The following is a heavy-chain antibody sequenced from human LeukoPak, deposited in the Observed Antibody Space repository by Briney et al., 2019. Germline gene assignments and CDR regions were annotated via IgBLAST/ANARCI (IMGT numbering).Heavy chain of an antibody. Sequence: GGSLRLSCAASGFTFSSYGMHWVRQAPGKGLEWVAVISYDGSNKYYADSVKGRFTISRDNSKNTLYLQMNSLRAEDTAVYYCAKAQGRGWYQWFDPWGQGTLVTVSS. D-gene: IGHD6-19*01. V-gene: IGHV3-30*18. CDR1: GFTFSSYG. J-gene: IGHJ5*02. CDR3: AKAQGRGWYQWFDP. CDR2: ISYDGSNK.